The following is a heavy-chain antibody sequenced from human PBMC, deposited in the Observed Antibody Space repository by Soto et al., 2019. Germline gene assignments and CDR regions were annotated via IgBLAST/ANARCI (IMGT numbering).Heavy chain of an antibody. CDR2: ISYDGSNK. D-gene: IGHD2-15*01. CDR1: GFTFSSYA. Sequence: PGGSLRLSCAASGFTFSSYAMHWVRQAPGKGLEWVAVISYDGSNKYYADSVKGRFTISRDNSKNTLYLQMNSLRAEDTAVYYCAREGCSGGSCYSDHYYYYGMDVWGQGTTVTVSS. V-gene: IGHV3-30-3*01. CDR3: AREGCSGGSCYSDHYYYYGMDV. J-gene: IGHJ6*02.